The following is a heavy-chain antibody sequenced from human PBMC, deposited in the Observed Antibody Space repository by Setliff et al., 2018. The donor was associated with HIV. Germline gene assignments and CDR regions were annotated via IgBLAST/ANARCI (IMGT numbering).Heavy chain of an antibody. CDR3: ARLRQWLAFFDS. CDR1: GGSISRGSYS. J-gene: IGHJ4*02. CDR2: ISYTGIT. D-gene: IGHD6-19*01. Sequence: NPSETLSLTCTVSGGSISRGSYSWGWIRQPPGEGLEWIGSISYTGITNYNPSLKSRVTISVDTSQNQFSLKLTSVTAADTAVYYCARLRQWLAFFDSWGQGTLVTVSS. V-gene: IGHV4-39*01.